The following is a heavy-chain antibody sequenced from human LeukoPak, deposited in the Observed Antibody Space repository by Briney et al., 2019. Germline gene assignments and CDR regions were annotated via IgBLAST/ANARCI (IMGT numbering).Heavy chain of an antibody. CDR1: GFTFSSYA. V-gene: IGHV3-30*04. D-gene: IGHD3-10*01. J-gene: IGHJ5*02. CDR3: ATDLIHYYASGAKT. CDR2: ISYDGSNK. Sequence: PGRSLRLSCAASGFTFSSYAMHWVRQAPGKGLEWVAVISYDGSNKYYADSVKGRFTISRDNAKNSLYLQMNSLRVEDSAVYYCATDLIHYYASGAKTWGQGTLVTVSS.